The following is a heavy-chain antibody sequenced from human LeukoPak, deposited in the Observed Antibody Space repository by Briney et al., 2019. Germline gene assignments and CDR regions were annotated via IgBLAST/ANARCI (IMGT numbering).Heavy chain of an antibody. V-gene: IGHV3-30-3*01. Sequence: GRSLRLSCAASGFTFSSYAMHWVRQAPGKGLERVAVISYDGSNKYYADSVKGRFTISRDNSKNTLYLQMNSLRAEDTAVYYCAREARLKSTNGVPRPELDYWGQGTLVTVSS. CDR2: ISYDGSNK. J-gene: IGHJ4*02. CDR1: GFTFSSYA. CDR3: AREARLKSTNGVPRPELDY. D-gene: IGHD2-8*01.